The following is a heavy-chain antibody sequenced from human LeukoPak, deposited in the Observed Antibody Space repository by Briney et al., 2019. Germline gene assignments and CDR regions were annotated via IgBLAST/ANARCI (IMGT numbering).Heavy chain of an antibody. V-gene: IGHV4-39*01. CDR2: IYYSGSS. CDR3: ARLTSTCTGGSCYQYYFDF. J-gene: IGHJ4*02. D-gene: IGHD2-15*01. Sequence: SETLSLTCTVSGGSISGNSFHWVWIRQPPGKGLEWIGSIYYSGSSHYNPSLKSRLTMSVDTSKNQFFLMLSSVTAADTAVYFCARLTSTCTGGSCYQYYFDFWGQGTLVTVSS. CDR1: GGSISGNSFH.